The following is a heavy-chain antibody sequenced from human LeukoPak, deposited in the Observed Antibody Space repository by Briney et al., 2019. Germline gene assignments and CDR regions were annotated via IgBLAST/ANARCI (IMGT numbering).Heavy chain of an antibody. Sequence: GGSLRLSCAASGFTFSSYGMHWVRQAPGKGLEWVAFIRYDGSNKYYADSVEGRFTISRDNSKNTLYLQMNSLRAEDTAVYYCAKDLGSGWYGSDFDYWGQGTLVTVSS. CDR1: GFTFSSYG. D-gene: IGHD6-19*01. J-gene: IGHJ4*02. CDR2: IRYDGSNK. CDR3: AKDLGSGWYGSDFDY. V-gene: IGHV3-30*02.